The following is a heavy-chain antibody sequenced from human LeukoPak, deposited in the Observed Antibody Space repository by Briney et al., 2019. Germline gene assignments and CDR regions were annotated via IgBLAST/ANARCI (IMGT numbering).Heavy chain of an antibody. V-gene: IGHV3-30*18. Sequence: GGSLRLSCAASGFTFSSYGMHWVRQAPGKGLEWVAVISYDGSNKYYADSVKGRFTISRDNSKNTLYLQMNSLRAEDTAVYYCAKGPASSSLWGQGTRVTVSS. J-gene: IGHJ4*02. CDR2: ISYDGSNK. CDR3: AKGPASSSL. D-gene: IGHD6-13*01. CDR1: GFTFSSYG.